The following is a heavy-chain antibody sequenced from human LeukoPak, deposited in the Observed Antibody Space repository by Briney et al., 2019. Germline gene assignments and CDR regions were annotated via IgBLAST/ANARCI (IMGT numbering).Heavy chain of an antibody. J-gene: IGHJ4*02. V-gene: IGHV3-23*01. D-gene: IGHD3-22*01. CDR3: ARGLAYNYDSSAYFLDY. Sequence: GGSLRLSCAASGFTFSSYAMSWVRQAPGKGLECISGFSGSGGSTYYADSVKGRFTISRDNSKNTLYLQMNSLRAEDTAVYYCARGLAYNYDSSAYFLDYWGQGTLVTVSS. CDR2: FSGSGGST. CDR1: GFTFSSYA.